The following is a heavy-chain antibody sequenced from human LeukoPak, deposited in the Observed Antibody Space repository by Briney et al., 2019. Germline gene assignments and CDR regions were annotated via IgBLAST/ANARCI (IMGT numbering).Heavy chain of an antibody. Sequence: ASVKVSCKASGYTFTDYYMHWVRQAPGQGLEWMGWINTNTGNPTYAQGFTGRFVFSLDTSVSTAYLQISSLKAEDTAVYYCARGNWGVFDYWGQGTLVTVSS. V-gene: IGHV7-4-1*02. CDR1: GYTFTDYY. CDR3: ARGNWGVFDY. D-gene: IGHD7-27*01. J-gene: IGHJ4*02. CDR2: INTNTGNP.